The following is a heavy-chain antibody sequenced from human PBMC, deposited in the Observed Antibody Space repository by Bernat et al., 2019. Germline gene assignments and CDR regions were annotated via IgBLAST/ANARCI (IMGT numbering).Heavy chain of an antibody. CDR1: GFTFSSYS. V-gene: IGHV3-21*01. J-gene: IGHJ6*02. CDR3: ARVGAGYSSGWYPGYYYGMDV. D-gene: IGHD6-19*01. Sequence: EVQLVESGGGLVKPGGSLRLSCAASGFTFSSYSMNWVCQAPGKGLEWVSSISSSSSYIYYADSVKGRFTISRDNAKNSLYLQMNSLRAEDTAVYYCARVGAGYSSGWYPGYYYGMDVWGQGTTVTVSS. CDR2: ISSSSSYI.